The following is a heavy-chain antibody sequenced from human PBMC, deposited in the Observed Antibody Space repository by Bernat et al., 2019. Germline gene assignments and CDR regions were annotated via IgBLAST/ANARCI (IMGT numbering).Heavy chain of an antibody. Sequence: QVQLQESGPGLVKPSDTLSLNCSVSGDSINSHFWTWIRQPPGKGLEWIGNVFYTGTTHYNPSLKSRLTMSVDRSKKRFSLKLASVTAADTALYFCAGSTSAVSLLAPWGHGIQFIVSS. CDR2: VFYTGTT. CDR3: AGSTSAVSLLAP. CDR1: GDSINSHF. V-gene: IGHV4-59*04. D-gene: IGHD3-16*01. J-gene: IGHJ5*02.